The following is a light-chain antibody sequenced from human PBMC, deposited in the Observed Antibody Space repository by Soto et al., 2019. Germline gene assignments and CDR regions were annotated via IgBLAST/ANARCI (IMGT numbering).Light chain of an antibody. CDR3: QQYDNWPLT. CDR1: QSVRDN. Sequence: ETVMTQSPVTLSVSPGERATLSCRASQSVRDNLAWYQQKPGQPPRLLIYGTSTRATGIPATFSGSGSGTEFTLTISSLQSEDFAVYYCQQYDNWPLTFGGGTKVDIK. V-gene: IGKV3-15*01. CDR2: GTS. J-gene: IGKJ4*01.